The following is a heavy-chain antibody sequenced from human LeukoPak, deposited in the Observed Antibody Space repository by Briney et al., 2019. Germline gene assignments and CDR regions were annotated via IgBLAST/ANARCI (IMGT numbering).Heavy chain of an antibody. CDR3: ARGGDGYNPSDY. J-gene: IGHJ4*02. D-gene: IGHD5-24*01. CDR2: IKQDGSEK. Sequence: GGSLRLSCAASGFTLSGYWMSWVRRAPGKGLEWVANIKQDGSEKYYVDSVKGRFTISRDNAKNSLYLQMNSLRAEDTAVYYCARGGDGYNPSDYWGQGTLVTVSS. CDR1: GFTLSGYW. V-gene: IGHV3-7*01.